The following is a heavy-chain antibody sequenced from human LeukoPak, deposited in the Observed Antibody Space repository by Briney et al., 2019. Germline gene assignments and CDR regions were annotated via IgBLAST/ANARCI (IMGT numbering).Heavy chain of an antibody. V-gene: IGHV3-30*18. J-gene: IGHJ4*02. CDR2: ISDDGRNK. CDR1: GFSFISYG. D-gene: IGHD4-17*01. Sequence: GGSLRLSCAASGFSFISYGMHWVRQAPGKGLEWVGVISDDGRNKKYADSVKGRFTISRDNSKDTLYLQMNSMRDEDTAVYYCAKRPSDYGDYVTYFDYWGQGTLVTVSS. CDR3: AKRPSDYGDYVTYFDY.